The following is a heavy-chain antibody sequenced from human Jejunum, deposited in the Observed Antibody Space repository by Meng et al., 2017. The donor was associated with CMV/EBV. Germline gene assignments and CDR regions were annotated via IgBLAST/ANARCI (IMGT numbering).Heavy chain of an antibody. CDR1: TSYW. J-gene: IGHJ4*02. CDR3: ATSLLVLPASVRPNHFDS. V-gene: IGHV5-51*01. Sequence: TSYWVCWVRQVPGKGLEWMGIIYPADSDTRYSPSVQGQVTFSVDKSNDSAYLEWSSLKASDTAVYYCATSLLVLPASVRPNHFDSWGQGTLVTVSS. CDR2: IYPADSDT. D-gene: IGHD6-6*01.